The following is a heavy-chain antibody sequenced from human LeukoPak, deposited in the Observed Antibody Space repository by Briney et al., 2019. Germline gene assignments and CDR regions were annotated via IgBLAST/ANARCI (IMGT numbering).Heavy chain of an antibody. J-gene: IGHJ6*02. CDR3: ARDIYYYGMDV. CDR2: INHSGST. Sequence: SEPLSLTCAVYGGSFSGYYWSWIRQPPGKGLEWIGEINHSGSTNYNPSLKSRVTISVDTSKNQFSLKLSSVTAADTAVYYCARDIYYYGMDVWGQGTTVTVSS. V-gene: IGHV4-34*01. CDR1: GGSFSGYY.